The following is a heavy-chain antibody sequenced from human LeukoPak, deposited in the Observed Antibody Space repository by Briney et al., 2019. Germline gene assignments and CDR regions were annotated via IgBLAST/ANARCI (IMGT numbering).Heavy chain of an antibody. D-gene: IGHD4-17*01. J-gene: IGHJ3*02. CDR2: ISYIGTT. CDR3: ARDLVTVTKGFDI. Sequence: PSETLSLTCAVSDDSFSSHYWTWIRQPPGKGLEWIGYISYIGTTNYNPSLKSRVTLSIDTSKNQFSLKLRSVTAADTAVYYCARDLVTVTKGFDIWGQGTMVSASS. CDR1: DDSFSSHY. V-gene: IGHV4-59*11.